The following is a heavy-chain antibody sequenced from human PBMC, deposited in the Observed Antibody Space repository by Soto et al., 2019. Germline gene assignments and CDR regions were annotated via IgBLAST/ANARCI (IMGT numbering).Heavy chain of an antibody. Sequence: GGSLRLSCAASGFTFSSYAMHWVRQAPGKGLEWVAVISYDGSNKYYADSVKGRFTISRDNSKNTLYLQMNSLRAEDTAVYYCARVYSSGWYGPPEYFQHWGQGTLVTVSS. J-gene: IGHJ1*01. D-gene: IGHD6-19*01. CDR3: ARVYSSGWYGPPEYFQH. CDR1: GFTFSSYA. V-gene: IGHV3-30-3*01. CDR2: ISYDGSNK.